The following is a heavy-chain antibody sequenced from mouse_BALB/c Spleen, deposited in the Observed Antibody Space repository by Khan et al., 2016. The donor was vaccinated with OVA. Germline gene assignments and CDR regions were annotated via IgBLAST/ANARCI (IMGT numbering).Heavy chain of an antibody. V-gene: IGHV3-2*02. Sequence: EVQLQESGPGLVKPSQSLSLTCTVTGYSITSDYAWNWIRQFPGNKLEWMGYISYSGRTGYNPSLKSRISLTRDTSKNQFFLQLNSVTTEDTATYYCARSVPITTVVATDFDYWGQGTTLTVSS. J-gene: IGHJ2*01. CDR1: GYSITSDYA. CDR2: ISYSGRT. CDR3: ARSVPITTVVATDFDY. D-gene: IGHD1-1*01.